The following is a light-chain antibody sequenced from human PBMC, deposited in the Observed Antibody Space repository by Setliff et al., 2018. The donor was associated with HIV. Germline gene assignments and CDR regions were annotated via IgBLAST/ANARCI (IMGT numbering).Light chain of an antibody. Sequence: QSALTQPASVSGSPGQSITISCAGTSSDVGSYNFVSWYQQHPGKAPKLIIYEVSKWPSGVSNHVSGSKSGNTASLTISGLQTEDEAEYYCCSYASTGSFVFGTGTKVTV. CDR2: EVS. J-gene: IGLJ1*01. CDR1: SSDVGSYNF. V-gene: IGLV2-23*02. CDR3: CSYASTGSFV.